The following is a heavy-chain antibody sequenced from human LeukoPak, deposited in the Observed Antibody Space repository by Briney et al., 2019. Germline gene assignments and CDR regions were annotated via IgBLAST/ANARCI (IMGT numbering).Heavy chain of an antibody. D-gene: IGHD3-10*01. V-gene: IGHV1-46*01. CDR2: INPTGTTT. CDR1: GYTFINNW. CDR3: AGDNSVGDIAWWFDA. Sequence: SSVNVSRKASGYTFINNWMHWVRQAPGKGLEWVGLINPTGTTTLYAHKFHGRVTLTREMYTSTDYMESRSLKSKHTPVYDLAGDNSVGDIAWWFDAWGQGTLVTVSS. J-gene: IGHJ5*02.